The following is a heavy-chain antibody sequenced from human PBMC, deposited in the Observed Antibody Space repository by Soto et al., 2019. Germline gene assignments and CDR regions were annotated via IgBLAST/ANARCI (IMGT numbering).Heavy chain of an antibody. CDR3: AHVYGGYDYFDY. Sequence: QITLKESGPTLVKPTQTLTLTCTFSGFPLSTSGVGVGWIRQPPGKALEWLALIYWDDDKRYSPSLKSRLTITKDTSKSQVVLTMTNMDPVDTATYYCAHVYGGYDYFDYWGQGTLVTVSS. CDR2: IYWDDDK. CDR1: GFPLSTSGVG. D-gene: IGHD5-12*01. J-gene: IGHJ4*02. V-gene: IGHV2-5*02.